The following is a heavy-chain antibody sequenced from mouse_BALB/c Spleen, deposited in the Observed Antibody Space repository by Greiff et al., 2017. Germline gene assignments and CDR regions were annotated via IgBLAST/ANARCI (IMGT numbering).Heavy chain of an antibody. CDR3: ARGGKTGFDY. CDR1: GFTFSSFG. J-gene: IGHJ2*01. CDR2: ISSGSSNI. D-gene: IGHD4-1*01. Sequence: EVKLVESGGGLVQPGGSRKLSCAASGFTFSSFGMHWVRQAPEKGLEWVAYISSGSSNIYYADTVKGRFTISRDNPKNTLFLQMTSLRSEDTAMYYCARGGKTGFDYWGQGTTLTVSS. V-gene: IGHV5-17*02.